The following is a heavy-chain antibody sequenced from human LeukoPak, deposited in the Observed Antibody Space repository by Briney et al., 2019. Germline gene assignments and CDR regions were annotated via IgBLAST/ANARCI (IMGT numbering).Heavy chain of an antibody. V-gene: IGHV3-20*04. D-gene: IGHD1-26*01. CDR1: GFTFDDYG. CDR2: INWNGGKT. Sequence: GGSLRLSCAASGFTFDDYGMRWVRHAPGKGLEWVSGINWNGGKTVYADSVKGRFTISRDNAKNSLYLQMNSLRAEDTALYYCARAMGASLSYYFDYWGQGTLVTVSS. J-gene: IGHJ4*02. CDR3: ARAMGASLSYYFDY.